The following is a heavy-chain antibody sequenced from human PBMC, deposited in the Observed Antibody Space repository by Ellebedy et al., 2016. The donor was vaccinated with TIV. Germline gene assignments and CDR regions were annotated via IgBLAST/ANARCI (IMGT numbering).Heavy chain of an antibody. D-gene: IGHD2-2*03. CDR1: GFTFSSYA. CDR3: HGYCSSTSCYHFDY. J-gene: IGHJ4*02. Sequence: GGSLRLSXAASGFTFSSYAMSWVRQAPGKGLEWVSAISGSGGSTYYADSVKGRFTISRDNSKNTLYLQMNSLRAEDTAVYYCHGYCSSTSCYHFDYWGQGTLVTVSS. CDR2: ISGSGGST. V-gene: IGHV3-23*01.